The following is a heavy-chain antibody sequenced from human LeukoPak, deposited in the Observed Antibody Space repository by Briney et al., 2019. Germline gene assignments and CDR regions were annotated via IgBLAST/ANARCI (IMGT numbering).Heavy chain of an antibody. CDR3: VRLRGNSWLDS. D-gene: IGHD3-10*01. CDR1: GGSFSGYY. J-gene: IGHJ5*01. V-gene: IGHV4-34*01. Sequence: SETLSLTCAVYGGSFSGYYWSWIRQPPGKGLEWIGEINHSGSTNYNPSLKSRVTISVDTSKNHLSLQLNSVTPEDTAVYYCVRLRGNSWLDSWGQGTLVTVSS. CDR2: INHSGST.